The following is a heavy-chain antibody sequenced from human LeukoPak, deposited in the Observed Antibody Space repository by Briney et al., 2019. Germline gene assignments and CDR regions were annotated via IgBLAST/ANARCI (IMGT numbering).Heavy chain of an antibody. CDR2: ISSSRSYI. CDR3: ARRDDEWELPNSYYYYYYMDV. Sequence: GGSLRLSCAASGFTFSSYSMNWVRRAPGKGLEWVSSISSSRSYIYYADSVKGRFTISRDNAKNSLYLQMNSLRAEDTAVYYCARRDDEWELPNSYYYYYYMDVWGQGTTVTVSS. V-gene: IGHV3-21*01. CDR1: GFTFSSYS. J-gene: IGHJ6*03. D-gene: IGHD1-26*01.